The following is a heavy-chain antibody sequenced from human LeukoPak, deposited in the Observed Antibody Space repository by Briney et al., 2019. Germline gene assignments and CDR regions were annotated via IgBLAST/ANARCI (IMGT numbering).Heavy chain of an antibody. J-gene: IGHJ4*02. CDR3: ARSISGLGD. V-gene: IGHV6-1*01. CDR2: TYYRSKWYN. D-gene: IGHD3-16*01. Sequence: DRVRQSPSRGLEWLGRTYYRSKWYNDYAVSVKGRITISADTSKNQFSLQLNSVTPEDTAVYYCARSISGLGDWGQGTLVTVSS.